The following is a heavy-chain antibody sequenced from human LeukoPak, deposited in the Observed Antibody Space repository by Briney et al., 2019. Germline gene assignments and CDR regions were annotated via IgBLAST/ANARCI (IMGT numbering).Heavy chain of an antibody. CDR3: ARGPLGRGWYYFDY. J-gene: IGHJ4*02. V-gene: IGHV1-18*01. CDR1: GYTFTSYG. CDR2: ISAYNGNT. Sequence: ASVKVSCKASGYTFTSYGISWVRQAPGRGLEWMGWISAYNGNTNYAQKLQGRVTMTTDTSTSTAYMELRSLRSDDTAVYYCARGPLGRGWYYFDYWGQGTLVTVSS. D-gene: IGHD6-19*01.